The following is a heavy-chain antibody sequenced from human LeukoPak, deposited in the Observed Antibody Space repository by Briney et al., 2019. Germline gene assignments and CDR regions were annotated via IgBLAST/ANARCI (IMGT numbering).Heavy chain of an antibody. D-gene: IGHD2-15*01. CDR2: VSYTGST. CDR1: GVSINPYK. CDR3: ARGGTYCRGGICHSVGWFDP. J-gene: IGHJ5*02. V-gene: IGHV4-59*01. Sequence: SETLSLTCTVSGVSINPYKWTWIRQPPGKGLEWIGQVSYTGSTNYNPSLTSRAGISIDTSRAQFSLKVTSVTAADTAVYYCARGGTYCRGGICHSVGWFDPWGQGTPVIVSS.